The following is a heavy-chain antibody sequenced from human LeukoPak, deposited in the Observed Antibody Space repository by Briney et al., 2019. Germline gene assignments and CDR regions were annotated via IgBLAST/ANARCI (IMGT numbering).Heavy chain of an antibody. CDR3: ARGRYSSGWYGDY. V-gene: IGHV3-7*03. Sequence: GGSLRLSCAASGFTFSSYWMSWVRQAPGNGLEWVANIKQDGSEKNYVDSVKGRFTISRDNAKNSLYLQMNSLRAEDTALYYCARGRYSSGWYGDYWGQGTLVTVSS. D-gene: IGHD6-19*01. CDR2: IKQDGSEK. CDR1: GFTFSSYW. J-gene: IGHJ4*02.